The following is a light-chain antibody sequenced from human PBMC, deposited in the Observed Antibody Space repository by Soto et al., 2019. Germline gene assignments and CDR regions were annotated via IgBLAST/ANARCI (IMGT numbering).Light chain of an antibody. CDR2: EVS. CDR1: SSDVGYYNR. Sequence: QSALTQPPSVSGSPGQSVTISCTGTSSDVGYYNRVSWYQQPPGTAPKLMVFEVSNRPSGVPDRFSGSKSGNTASLTISGLQAEDEADYYCSSYTISSTLVFGGGTQLTVL. V-gene: IGLV2-18*02. CDR3: SSYTISSTLV. J-gene: IGLJ2*01.